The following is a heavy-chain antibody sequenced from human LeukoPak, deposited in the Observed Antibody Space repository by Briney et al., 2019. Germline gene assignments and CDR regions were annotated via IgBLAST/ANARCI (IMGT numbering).Heavy chain of an antibody. Sequence: SETLSLTCTVSGGSISSYYWSWIRQPPGKGLEWIGFLYYSGSTNYNPSLKSRVTISVDTSKNQFSLKLSSVTAADTAVYYCARVGQIAAAGTFDYWGQGTLVTVSS. V-gene: IGHV4-59*12. J-gene: IGHJ4*02. CDR1: GGSISSYY. CDR2: LYYSGST. D-gene: IGHD6-13*01. CDR3: ARVGQIAAAGTFDY.